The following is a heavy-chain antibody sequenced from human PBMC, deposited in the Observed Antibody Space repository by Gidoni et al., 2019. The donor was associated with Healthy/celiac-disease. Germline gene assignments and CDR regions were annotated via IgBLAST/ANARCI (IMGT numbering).Heavy chain of an antibody. CDR2: IYYSGST. D-gene: IGHD6-19*01. Sequence: QVQLQESGPGLVKPSETLSLPCTVSGGSISSYYWSWIRQPPGKGLEWIGYIYYSGSTNYNPSLKSRVTISVDTSKNQFSLKLSSVTAADTAVYYCARDSGGAVAVDYGMDVWGQGTTVTVSS. CDR3: ARDSGGAVAVDYGMDV. J-gene: IGHJ6*02. V-gene: IGHV4-59*01. CDR1: GGSISSYY.